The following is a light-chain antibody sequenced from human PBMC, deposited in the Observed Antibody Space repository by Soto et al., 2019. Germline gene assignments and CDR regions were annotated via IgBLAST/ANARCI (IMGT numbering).Light chain of an antibody. Sequence: DIVLTQSPGTLSLSPGERATLSCRASQSVGSRYLAWYQQRPGQAPRLLIYGASTRATGIPDRFSGSASGTDFTLTITRLEPEDFAVYYCQQYGTSPPRYTFGQGTKVDIK. J-gene: IGKJ2*01. CDR2: GAS. CDR3: QQYGTSPPRYT. V-gene: IGKV3-20*01. CDR1: QSVGSRY.